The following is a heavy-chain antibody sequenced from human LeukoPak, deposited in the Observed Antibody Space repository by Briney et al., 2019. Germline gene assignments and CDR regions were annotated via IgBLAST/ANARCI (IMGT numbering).Heavy chain of an antibody. V-gene: IGHV4-4*02. CDR3: AKTGTMDY. CDR1: GDSINSLDL. Sequence: SETLSLTCTVSGDSINSLDLWSWVRQPPGKGLEWIGEIYHSGSTNYNPSLKSRVTISVDKSKNQFSLKLSSVTAADTAVYYCAKTGTMDYWGQGTLVTVS. J-gene: IGHJ4*02. D-gene: IGHD1-7*01. CDR2: IYHSGST.